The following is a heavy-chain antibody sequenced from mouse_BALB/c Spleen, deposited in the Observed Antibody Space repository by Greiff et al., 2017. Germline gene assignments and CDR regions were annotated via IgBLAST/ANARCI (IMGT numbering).Heavy chain of an antibody. J-gene: IGHJ1*01. Sequence: EVKVVESGGGLVKPGGSLKLSCAASGFTFSSYAMSWVRQTPEKRLEWVASISSGGSTYYPDSVKGRFTISRDNARNILYLQMSSLRSEDTAMYYCAREGDAGYYVYWYFDVWGAGTTVTVSS. CDR1: GFTFSSYA. CDR3: AREGDAGYYVYWYFDV. D-gene: IGHD2-3*01. V-gene: IGHV5-6-5*01. CDR2: ISSGGST.